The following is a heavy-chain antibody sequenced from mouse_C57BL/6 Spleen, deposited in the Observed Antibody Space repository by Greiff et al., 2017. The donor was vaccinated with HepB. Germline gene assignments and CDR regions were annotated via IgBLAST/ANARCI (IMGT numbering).Heavy chain of an antibody. D-gene: IGHD2-12*01. J-gene: IGHJ4*01. CDR1: GFSLTSYG. CDR2: IWRGGST. V-gene: IGHV2-5*01. Sequence: VQLQQSGPGLVQPSQSLSITCTVSGFSLTSYGVHWVRQSPGKGLEWLGVIWRGGSTDYNAAFMSRLSITKDNSKSQVFFKMNSLQADDTAIYYCAKRGSYDGYYYAMDYWGQGTPVTVSS. CDR3: AKRGSYDGYYYAMDY.